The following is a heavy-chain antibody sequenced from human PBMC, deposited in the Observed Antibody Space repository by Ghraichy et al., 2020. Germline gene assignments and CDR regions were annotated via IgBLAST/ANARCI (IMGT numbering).Heavy chain of an antibody. Sequence: SETLSLTCTVSGGSISTYYWSWIRQPPGKGLEWLGYIYDSGSTKYNPSLRSRVTISVDTSKSQFSLRLTSVTAADTAVYYCAGDHYDGSGYYYFDYWGQGTLVTVSS. CDR3: AGDHYDGSGYYYFDY. J-gene: IGHJ4*02. CDR2: IYDSGST. D-gene: IGHD3-22*01. CDR1: GGSISTYY. V-gene: IGHV4-59*01.